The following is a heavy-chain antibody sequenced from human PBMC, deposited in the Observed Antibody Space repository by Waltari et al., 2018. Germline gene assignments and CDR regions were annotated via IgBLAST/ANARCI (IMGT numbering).Heavy chain of an antibody. CDR2: IYYSGST. V-gene: IGHV4-59*01. D-gene: IGHD2-2*01. Sequence: QVQLQESGPGLVKPSETLSLTCTVSGGSISSYYWSWIRQPPGKGLEWIGYIYYSGSTNYNPSLKSRVTISVDTSKNQFSLKLSSVTAADTAVYYCASIRAVPAAYNWFDPWGQGTLVTVSS. CDR3: ASIRAVPAAYNWFDP. J-gene: IGHJ5*02. CDR1: GGSISSYY.